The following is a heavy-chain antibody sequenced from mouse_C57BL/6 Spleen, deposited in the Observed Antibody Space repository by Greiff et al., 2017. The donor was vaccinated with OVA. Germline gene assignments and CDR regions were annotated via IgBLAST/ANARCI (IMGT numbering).Heavy chain of an antibody. CDR3: ARYRPTGAMDY. V-gene: IGHV1-52*01. D-gene: IGHD2-10*01. J-gene: IGHJ4*01. CDR2: IDPSDSET. CDR1: GYTFTSYW. Sequence: QVQLKQPGAELVRPGSSVKLSCKASGYTFTSYWMHWVKQRPIQGLEWIGNIDPSDSETHYNQKFKDKATLTVDKSSSTAYMQLSSLTSEDSAVYYCARYRPTGAMDYWGQGTSVTVSS.